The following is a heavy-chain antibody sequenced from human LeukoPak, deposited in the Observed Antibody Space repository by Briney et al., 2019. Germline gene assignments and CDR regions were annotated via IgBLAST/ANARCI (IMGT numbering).Heavy chain of an antibody. CDR1: RFTVSSNY. D-gene: IGHD2-15*01. J-gene: IGHJ3*02. V-gene: IGHV3-66*01. CDR3: AGGYCSGGSCIDAFDI. Sequence: PGGSLRLSCAASRFTVSSNYMSWVRQAPGKGLEWVSVIYSGGSTYYADSVKGRFTISRDNSKNTLYLQMNSLRAEDTAVYHCAGGYCSGGSCIDAFDIWGQGTMVTVSS. CDR2: IYSGGST.